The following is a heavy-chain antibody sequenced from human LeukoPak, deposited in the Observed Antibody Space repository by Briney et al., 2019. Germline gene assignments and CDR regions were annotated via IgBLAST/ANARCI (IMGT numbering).Heavy chain of an antibody. CDR2: MNPNSGNT. V-gene: IGHV1-8*01. J-gene: IGHJ6*03. CDR3: ARIRHTNYCYYYYMDV. CDR1: GYTFTSYD. Sequence: ASVKVSCKASGYTFTSYDINWVRQATGQGLEWMGWMNPNSGNTGYAQKFQGRVTMTRNTSISTAYMELSSLRSEDTAVYYCARIRHTNYCYYYYMDVWGKGTTVTVSS.